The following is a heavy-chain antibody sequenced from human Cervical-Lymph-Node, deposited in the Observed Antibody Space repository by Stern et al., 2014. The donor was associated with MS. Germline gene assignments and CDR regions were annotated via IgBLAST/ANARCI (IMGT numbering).Heavy chain of an antibody. J-gene: IGHJ4*02. V-gene: IGHV3-30*18. CDR1: GFTFSSYG. CDR2: LSYDGSDT. Sequence: QLVQSGGGVVQPGRSLRLTCTVSGFTFSSYGMHWVRQAPGQGLEWVPVLSYDGSDTYYAESVKGRFTISRDNSKNTLYLEMRSLRPEDTAVYYCVKRGITEVRGVRLGDYWGPGTLVIVSS. D-gene: IGHD3-10*01. CDR3: VKRGITEVRGVRLGDY.